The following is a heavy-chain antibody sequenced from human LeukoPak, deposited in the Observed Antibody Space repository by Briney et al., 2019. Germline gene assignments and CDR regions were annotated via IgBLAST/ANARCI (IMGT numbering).Heavy chain of an antibody. J-gene: IGHJ4*02. CDR1: GFNIEDYG. CDR3: ARDPRNSGLFDS. D-gene: IGHD3-10*01. CDR2: INWSGGTT. V-gene: IGHV3-20*04. Sequence: AGSLRLSCAASGFNIEDYGMSWVRQTPGKGLEWVSHINWSGGTTNYADSVKGRFTISRDNAKKSLYLQLNSLRAEDTALYYCARDPRNSGLFDSWGQGTLVTVSS.